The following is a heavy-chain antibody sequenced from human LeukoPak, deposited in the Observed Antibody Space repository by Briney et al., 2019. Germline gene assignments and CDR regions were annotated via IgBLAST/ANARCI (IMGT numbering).Heavy chain of an antibody. V-gene: IGHV4-4*07. CDR3: ARVRKGIEAGQLDY. CDR1: GGSISSYY. D-gene: IGHD6-19*01. Sequence: SETLSLTCTVSGGSISSYYWSWIRQPAGKGLEWIGRIYTSGSTNYNPSLKSRVTMSVDTSKNQFSLKLSSVTAADTAVYYCARVRKGIEAGQLDYWGQGTLVTVSS. CDR2: IYTSGST. J-gene: IGHJ4*02.